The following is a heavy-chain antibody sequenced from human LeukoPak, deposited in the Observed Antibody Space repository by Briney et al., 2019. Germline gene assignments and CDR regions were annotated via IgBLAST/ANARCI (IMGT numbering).Heavy chain of an antibody. J-gene: IGHJ4*02. CDR2: INLSGGST. CDR3: ARDYVDDIPMIKDY. Sequence: ASVTVSCKASGGTFTSYHMHWVRQAPGQGLEWMGKINLSGGSTTYAQKFQGRVTMTRDTSTSTVYMELSSLRSEDTAVYYCARDYVDDIPMIKDYWGQGTLVTVSS. D-gene: IGHD2-8*01. CDR1: GGTFTSYH. V-gene: IGHV1-46*01.